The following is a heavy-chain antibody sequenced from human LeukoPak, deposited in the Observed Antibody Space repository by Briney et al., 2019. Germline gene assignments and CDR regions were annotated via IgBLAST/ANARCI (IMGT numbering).Heavy chain of an antibody. J-gene: IGHJ5*02. D-gene: IGHD6-19*01. CDR1: GFTFSSYG. CDR2: ISYDGSNK. CDR3: AKDHIAVAGKGSWFDP. Sequence: GGSLRLSCAASGFTFSSYGMHWVRQAPGKGLEWVAVISYDGSNKYYADSVRGRFTISRDNSKNTLYLLMNSLRAEDTAVYYCAKDHIAVAGKGSWFDPWGQGTLVTVSS. V-gene: IGHV3-30*18.